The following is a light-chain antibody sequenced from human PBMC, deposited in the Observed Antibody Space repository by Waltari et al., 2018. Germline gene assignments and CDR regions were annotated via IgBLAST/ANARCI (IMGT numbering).Light chain of an antibody. CDR1: SSNIGNNY. J-gene: IGLJ2*01. V-gene: IGLV1-51*02. CDR2: ENN. CDR3: GTWDSSLSVV. Sequence: QSVLTQPPSVSAAPGQKVTISCSGSSSNIGNNYVSWYQQLPGTAPKLLIYENNKRPPGIPDRFSGSKSGTSATLGITGLQTGDEADYYCGTWDSSLSVVFGGGTKLTVL.